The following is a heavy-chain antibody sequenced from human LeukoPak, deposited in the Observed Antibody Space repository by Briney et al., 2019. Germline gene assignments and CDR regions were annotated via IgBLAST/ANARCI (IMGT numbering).Heavy chain of an antibody. V-gene: IGHV3-23*01. CDR1: GFIFSSNA. D-gene: IGHD2-2*01. Sequence: GGSLRLSCAASGFIFSSNAMTWVRQAPGKGLEWVSGISSSGGSTNYADSLKGRFTISRDNSKNTLYLQMNSLRAEDTAVYYCAKVRTTSPGYFDYWGQGTLVTVSS. CDR2: ISSSGGST. CDR3: AKVRTTSPGYFDY. J-gene: IGHJ4*02.